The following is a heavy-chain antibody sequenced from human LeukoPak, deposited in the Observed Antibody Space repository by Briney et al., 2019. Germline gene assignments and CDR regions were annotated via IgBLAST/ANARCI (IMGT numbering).Heavy chain of an antibody. J-gene: IGHJ3*02. CDR1: GGSISSSSYY. CDR3: ASPVFNRRSTVFYAFDI. D-gene: IGHD4-17*01. Sequence: KTSETLSLTCTVSGGSISSSSYYCGWIRQPPGKWLEWIGCIYYSGSTYYNPSLNGRVTISVDTSKNQFSLKLSSVTAADTAVYYCASPVFNRRSTVFYAFDIWGQGTMVTVSS. CDR2: IYYSGST. V-gene: IGHV4-39*07.